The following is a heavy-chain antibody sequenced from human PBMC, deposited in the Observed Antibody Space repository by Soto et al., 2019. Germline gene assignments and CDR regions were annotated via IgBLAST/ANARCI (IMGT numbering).Heavy chain of an antibody. CDR1: GYTLTGLS. J-gene: IGHJ5*02. V-gene: IGHV1-24*01. Sequence: GASVKVSCKVSGYTLTGLSMHWVRQAPGKGLEWMGGFDPEDGETIYAQKFQGRVTMTEDTSTDTAYMELSSLRSEDTAVHYCATDRVYDYVWGSYRPSHPQFDPWGQGTLVTVSS. D-gene: IGHD3-16*02. CDR3: ATDRVYDYVWGSYRPSHPQFDP. CDR2: FDPEDGET.